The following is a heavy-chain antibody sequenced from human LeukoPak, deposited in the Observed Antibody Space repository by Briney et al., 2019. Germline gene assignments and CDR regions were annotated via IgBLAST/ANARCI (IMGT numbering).Heavy chain of an antibody. V-gene: IGHV3-48*01. CDR1: GFTFSSYS. J-gene: IGHJ4*02. CDR3: AKVVGGNSDY. Sequence: GGSLRLSCAASGFTFSSYSMNWVRQAPGKGLEWVSYISSSSSTIYYADSVKGRFTISRDNSKNTLYLQMNSLRVEDTAIYYCAKVVGGNSDYWGQGTLVTVSS. CDR2: ISSSSSTI. D-gene: IGHD4-23*01.